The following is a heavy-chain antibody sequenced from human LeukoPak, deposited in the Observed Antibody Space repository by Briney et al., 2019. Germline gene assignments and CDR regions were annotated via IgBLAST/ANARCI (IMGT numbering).Heavy chain of an antibody. CDR1: GGSFRGYY. CDR3: ARKYPDHWFDP. V-gene: IGHV4-34*01. D-gene: IGHD6-6*01. Sequence: SETLSLTCAVYGGSFRGYYWSWIRQPPGKGLEWIGEINHSGSTNYNPSLKSRVTISVDTSKNQFSLKLSSVTAADTAVYYCARKYPDHWFDPWGQGTLVTVSS. CDR2: INHSGST. J-gene: IGHJ5*02.